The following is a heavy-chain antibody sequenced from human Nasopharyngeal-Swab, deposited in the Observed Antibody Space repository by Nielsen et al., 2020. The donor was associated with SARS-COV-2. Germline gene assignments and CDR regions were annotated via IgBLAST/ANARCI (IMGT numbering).Heavy chain of an antibody. CDR2: IVVGSGNT. Sequence: WVRQAPGQRLEWIGWIVVGSGNTNYAQKFQERVTITRDMSTSTAYVELSSLRSEDTAVYYCAATVAGMGSYGDWGQGTLVTVSS. D-gene: IGHD6-19*01. V-gene: IGHV1-58*01. CDR3: AATVAGMGSYGD. J-gene: IGHJ4*02.